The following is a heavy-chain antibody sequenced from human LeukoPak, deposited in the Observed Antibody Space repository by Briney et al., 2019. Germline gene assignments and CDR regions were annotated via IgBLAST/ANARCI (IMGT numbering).Heavy chain of an antibody. J-gene: IGHJ4*02. D-gene: IGHD5-12*01. CDR3: ARAGGYQSPPGY. Sequence: PSETLSLTCTVSGGSISNYYWSWIRQPPGKGLEWIGYIYYSGSTNYNPSLKSRVTISVDMSKNQFSLKLTPVTAADTAVYYCARAGGYQSPPGYWGQGTLVTVSS. CDR2: IYYSGST. CDR1: GGSISNYY. V-gene: IGHV4-59*01.